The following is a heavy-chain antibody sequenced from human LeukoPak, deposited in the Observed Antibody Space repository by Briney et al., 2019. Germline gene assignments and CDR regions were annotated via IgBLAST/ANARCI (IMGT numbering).Heavy chain of an antibody. CDR1: GFTFSSYE. J-gene: IGHJ4*02. V-gene: IGHV3-48*03. Sequence: GGSLRLSCAASGFTFSSYEMTWVRQAPGKGLEWVSYISSSGSTIYYADSVKGRFTISRDNAKNSLYLQMNSLRAEDTAVYYCARVGSGGAWFDFWGQGTLVSVSS. D-gene: IGHD6-19*01. CDR2: ISSSGSTI. CDR3: ARVGSGGAWFDF.